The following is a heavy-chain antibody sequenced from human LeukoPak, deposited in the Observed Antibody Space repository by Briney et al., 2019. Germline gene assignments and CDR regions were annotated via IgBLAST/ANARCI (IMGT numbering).Heavy chain of an antibody. V-gene: IGHV3-11*01. CDR3: ARSLRLLPAAPFFDY. CDR2: ISSSGSTI. J-gene: IGHJ4*02. Sequence: GGSLRLSCAASGFTFSDYYMSWIRQAPGKGLEWVSYISSSGSTIYYADSVKGRFTISRDNAKNSLYLQMNSLRAEDTAVYYCARSLRLLPAAPFFDYWGQGTLVTVSS. CDR1: GFTFSDYY. D-gene: IGHD2-2*01.